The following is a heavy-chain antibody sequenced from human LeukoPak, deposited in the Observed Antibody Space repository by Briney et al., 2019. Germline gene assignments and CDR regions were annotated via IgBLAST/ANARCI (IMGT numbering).Heavy chain of an antibody. V-gene: IGHV4-4*07. CDR2: IYTSGST. CDR1: GGSLSSYY. CDR3: AREGSGYDYPHFDY. J-gene: IGHJ4*02. Sequence: PSETLSLTCTVSGGSLSSYYWNWIRQPPGKGLEWIGRIYTSGSTNYNPSLKSRVTMSVDTSKNQFSLKLSSVTAADTAVYYCAREGSGYDYPHFDYWGQGTLVTVSS. D-gene: IGHD5-12*01.